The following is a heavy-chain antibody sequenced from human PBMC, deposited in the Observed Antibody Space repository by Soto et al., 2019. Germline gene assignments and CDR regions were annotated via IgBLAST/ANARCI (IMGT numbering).Heavy chain of an antibody. CDR2: ISGSGGST. Sequence: GGSLRLSCAASGFTFSSYAMSWVRQAPGKGLEWVSAISGSGGSTYYADSVKGRFTISRDNSKNTLYLQMNSLRAEDTAVYYCAKGGCWRCADGGGMDVWGQGTTVTVAS. V-gene: IGHV3-23*01. J-gene: IGHJ6*02. D-gene: IGHD2-21*01. CDR3: AKGGCWRCADGGGMDV. CDR1: GFTFSSYA.